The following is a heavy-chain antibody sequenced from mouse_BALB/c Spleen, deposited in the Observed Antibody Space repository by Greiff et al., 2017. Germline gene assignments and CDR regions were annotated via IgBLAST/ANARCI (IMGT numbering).Heavy chain of an antibody. CDR1: GFTFTDYY. D-gene: IGHD1-1*01. CDR3: ARDYYGSSRRGYAMDY. CDR2: IRNKANGYTT. V-gene: IGHV7-3*02. J-gene: IGHJ4*01. Sequence: EVKVVESGGGLVQPGGSLRLSCATSGFTFTDYYMSWVRQPPGKALEWLGFIRNKANGYTTEYSASVKGRFTISRDNSQSILYLQMNTLRAEDSATYYCARDYYGSSRRGYAMDYWGQGTSVTVSS.